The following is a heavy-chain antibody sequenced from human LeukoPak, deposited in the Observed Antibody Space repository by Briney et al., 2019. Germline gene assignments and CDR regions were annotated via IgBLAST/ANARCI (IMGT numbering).Heavy chain of an antibody. CDR1: GFTFSNYW. D-gene: IGHD2-15*01. CDR2: IKQDGSDK. CDR3: ARWYCSDNNCYYDY. V-gene: IGHV3-7*01. J-gene: IGHJ4*02. Sequence: PGGSLRLSCAASGFTFSNYWMTWVRQAPGKGLEWVANIKQDGSDKNYVDSVKGRFTISRDNAKNSLYLQMNSLRAEDTAVYYCARWYCSDNNCYYDYWGQGTLVTVSS.